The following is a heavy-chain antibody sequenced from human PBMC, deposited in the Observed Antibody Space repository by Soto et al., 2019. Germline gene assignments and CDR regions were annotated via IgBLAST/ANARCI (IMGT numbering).Heavy chain of an antibody. V-gene: IGHV4-59*01. D-gene: IGHD2-15*01. CDR2: VYYSGST. CDR1: SGSMSPYY. Sequence: SETLSLTCTVSSGSMSPYYWSWIRQPPWKGLEWLGNVYYSGSTSYNVSLKSRVTISVDTSRNQFSLKLSSVTAADTAVYYCARFERCSGDISYYLDYWGQGTLVTVSS. CDR3: ARFERCSGDISYYLDY. J-gene: IGHJ4*02.